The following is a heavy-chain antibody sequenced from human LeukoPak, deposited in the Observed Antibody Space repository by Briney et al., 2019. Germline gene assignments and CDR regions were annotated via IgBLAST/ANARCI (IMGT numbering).Heavy chain of an antibody. V-gene: IGHV4-39*01. D-gene: IGHD5-18*01. CDR3: ARSGYSYGPYWYFDL. Sequence: SETLSLTCTVSGGSLSTSSYYWGRIRQPPGKGLEWIASIYYSGSTYYNSSLKSRVTISVDTSKDQFSLKVYSVTAADTAVYYCARSGYSYGPYWYFDLWGRGTLVTVSS. CDR1: GGSLSTSSYY. J-gene: IGHJ2*01. CDR2: IYYSGST.